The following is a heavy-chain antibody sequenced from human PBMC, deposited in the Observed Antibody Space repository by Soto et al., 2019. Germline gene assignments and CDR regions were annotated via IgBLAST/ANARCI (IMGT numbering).Heavy chain of an antibody. CDR2: ISTYNGDA. J-gene: IGHJ6*02. Sequence: QVQLVQSGAEVRKPGASVKVSCKTSGYTFSRSGISWVRQAPGQGLEWMGWISTYNGDANYAQKLQGRVTMTTDTSTSTAFMELGSLTSDDTAVYCCARRGSVPYYCYGLDVGGQGSTVTVSS. D-gene: IGHD1-26*01. CDR1: GYTFSRSG. CDR3: ARRGSVPYYCYGLDV. V-gene: IGHV1-18*01.